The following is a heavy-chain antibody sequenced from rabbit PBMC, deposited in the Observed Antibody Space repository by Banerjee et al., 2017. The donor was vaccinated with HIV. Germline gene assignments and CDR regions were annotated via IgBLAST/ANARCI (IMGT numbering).Heavy chain of an antibody. D-gene: IGHD6-1*01. CDR1: GFSFSRSYY. CDR3: ARDGGGYGWYTFDL. V-gene: IGHV1S40*01. J-gene: IGHJ4*01. CDR2: IDPVFGST. Sequence: QSLEESGGDLVKPGASLTLTCTASGFSFSRSYYMSWVRQAPGKGLEWIGYIDPVFGSTDYASWVNGRFSLSRENTQNTVSLQLNSLTAADTATYFCARDGGGYGWYTFDLWGQGTLVTIS.